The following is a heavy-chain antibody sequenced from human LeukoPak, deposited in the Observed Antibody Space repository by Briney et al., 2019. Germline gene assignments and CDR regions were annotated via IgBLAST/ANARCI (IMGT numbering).Heavy chain of an antibody. CDR3: ARDMSGTYSFDY. V-gene: IGHV3-64D*06. J-gene: IGHJ4*02. Sequence: GGSLRLSCSASGFTLTWHVMHWVRQAPGKPLEYVSFIHHNGDITSYADSVRGRFTVSRDNSKNTLFLDLTSLRTDDTAVYYCARDMSGTYSFDYWGQGTLVTVSS. CDR2: IHHNGDIT. CDR1: GFTLTWHV. D-gene: IGHD1-26*01.